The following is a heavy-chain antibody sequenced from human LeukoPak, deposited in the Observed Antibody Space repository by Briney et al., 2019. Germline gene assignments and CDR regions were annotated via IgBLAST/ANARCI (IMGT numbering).Heavy chain of an antibody. CDR2: ISGSGGST. CDR1: GFTFSSYA. Sequence: PGGSLRLSCAASGFTFSSYAMSWVRQAPGKGLEWVSAISGSGGSTYYADSVKGRFTISRDNSKNTLYLQMNSLRAEDTAVYYCAKERGSGSYYYYYYGMDVWGKGTTVTVSS. J-gene: IGHJ6*04. CDR3: AKERGSGSYYYYYYGMDV. V-gene: IGHV3-23*01. D-gene: IGHD3-10*01.